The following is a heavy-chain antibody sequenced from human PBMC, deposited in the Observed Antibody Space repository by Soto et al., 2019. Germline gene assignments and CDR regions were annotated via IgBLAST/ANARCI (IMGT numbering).Heavy chain of an antibody. J-gene: IGHJ3*02. D-gene: IGHD3-16*01. V-gene: IGHV3-23*01. Sequence: GWSLRLSCAASGFTFNTYAMSWVRQAPGQGLEWVSAISGSGFSTYCADSVKGRFSISSDSSKNTLFLQMNSLRADDTAVYFCATFTFGRPFDTWGQGTMVTVSS. CDR1: GFTFNTYA. CDR2: ISGSGFST. CDR3: ATFTFGRPFDT.